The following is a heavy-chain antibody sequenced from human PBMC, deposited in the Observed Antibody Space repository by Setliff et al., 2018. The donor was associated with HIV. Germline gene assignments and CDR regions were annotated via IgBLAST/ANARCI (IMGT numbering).Heavy chain of an antibody. CDR1: GFTFSSYA. V-gene: IGHV3-23*01. Sequence: GESLKISCAASGFTFSSYAMSWVRQAPGKGLEWVSAISGNGGSTYYADSVKGRFTISRDNSKNTLSLQMNSLRVEDTAVYYCAKGASFSGSYFDYWGQGTLVTVSS. D-gene: IGHD5-12*01. CDR2: ISGNGGST. J-gene: IGHJ4*02. CDR3: AKGASFSGSYFDY.